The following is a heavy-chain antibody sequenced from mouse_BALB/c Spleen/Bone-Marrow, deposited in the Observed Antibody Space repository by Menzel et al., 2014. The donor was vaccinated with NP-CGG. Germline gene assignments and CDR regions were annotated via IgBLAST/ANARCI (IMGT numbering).Heavy chain of an antibody. CDR1: GFSFSNYG. CDR3: ARHAYYDQTEVSFVC. CDR2: ISGDGRYT. V-gene: IGHV5-9-2*01. Sequence: EVMLVESGGGXVKXGGXLKLSCAASGFSFSNYGMSWLHQTPEKRLEWVATISGDGRYTFYSDSVKGRFTISRDNAKNNLYLQLSGLRSEDTALYYCARHAYYDQTEVSFVCWGQATLATVSA. J-gene: IGHJ3*01. D-gene: IGHD2-4*01.